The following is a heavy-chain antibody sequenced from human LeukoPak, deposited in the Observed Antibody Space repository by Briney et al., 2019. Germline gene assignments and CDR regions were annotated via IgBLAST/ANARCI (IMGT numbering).Heavy chain of an antibody. Sequence: PSETLSLTCTVSGGSLSSYYWSWIRQPPGKGLEWIGEINHSGSTNYNPFLKSRVTISVDTSKNQFSLKLSSVTAADTAVYYCARLGYCSSTSCPGASGTFDYWGQGTLVTVSS. V-gene: IGHV4-34*01. CDR1: GGSLSSYY. J-gene: IGHJ4*02. CDR3: ARLGYCSSTSCPGASGTFDY. D-gene: IGHD2-2*01. CDR2: INHSGST.